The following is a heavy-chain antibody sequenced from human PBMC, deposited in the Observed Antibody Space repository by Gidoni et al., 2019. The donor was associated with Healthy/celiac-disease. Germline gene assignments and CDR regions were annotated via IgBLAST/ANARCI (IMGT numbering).Heavy chain of an antibody. CDR2: ISYDRSNK. Sequence: QVQLVESGGGVVQPGRSLRPSCAASGFTFSSYGMHWVRQAPGKGLEWVAVISYDRSNKYYADSVRGRFTISRDNSKNTLYLQMNSLRAEDTAVYYCAIGSLRFLEDLFDYWGQGTLVTVSS. D-gene: IGHD3-3*01. CDR1: GFTFSSYG. J-gene: IGHJ4*02. V-gene: IGHV3-30*03. CDR3: AIGSLRFLEDLFDY.